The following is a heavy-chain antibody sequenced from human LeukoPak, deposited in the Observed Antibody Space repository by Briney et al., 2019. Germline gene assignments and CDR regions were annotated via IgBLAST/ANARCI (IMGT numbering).Heavy chain of an antibody. CDR1: GFTFSSYG. Sequence: PGRSLRLSCAASGFTFSSYGMHWVRQAPGKGLEWVAVISYDGSNKYYADSVKGRFTISRDNSKNTLYLQMNSLRAEDTAVYYCARGWCSSTSCYDYYYYGMDVWGQGTTVTVSS. CDR2: ISYDGSNK. V-gene: IGHV3-30*03. CDR3: ARGWCSSTSCYDYYYYGMDV. J-gene: IGHJ6*02. D-gene: IGHD2-2*01.